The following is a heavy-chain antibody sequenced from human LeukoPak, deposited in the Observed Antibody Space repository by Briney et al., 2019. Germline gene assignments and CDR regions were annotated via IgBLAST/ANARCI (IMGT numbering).Heavy chain of an antibody. CDR1: GYTFSSYG. CDR2: IRYDGSNK. Sequence: GGSLRLSCAASGYTFSSYGMHWVRQAPGRGLEWVAFIRYDGSNKYYADSVKGRFTISRDNSKNTLYLQMNSLRAEDTAVYYCARDGRDFWSGKGDYWGQGTLVTVSS. J-gene: IGHJ4*02. D-gene: IGHD3-3*01. V-gene: IGHV3-30*02. CDR3: ARDGRDFWSGKGDY.